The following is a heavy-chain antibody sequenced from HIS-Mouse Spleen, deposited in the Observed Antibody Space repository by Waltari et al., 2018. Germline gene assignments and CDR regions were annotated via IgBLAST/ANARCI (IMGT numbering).Heavy chain of an antibody. V-gene: IGHV4-39*07. D-gene: IGHD6-13*01. CDR3: AREIPYSSSWYDWFFDL. CDR1: GRSISISPHY. CDR2: IYYSGST. J-gene: IGHJ2*01. Sequence: QLQLPESGPGLVKPSETLSLTCTVPGRSISISPHYVAGIRQPPGKGLEWLGMIYYSGSTYYNPSLKSRVTISVDTSKNQFSLKLSSVTAADTAVYYCAREIPYSSSWYDWFFDLWGRGTLVTVSS.